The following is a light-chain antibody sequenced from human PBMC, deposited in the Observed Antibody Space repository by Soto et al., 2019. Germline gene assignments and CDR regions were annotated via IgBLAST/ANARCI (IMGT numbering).Light chain of an antibody. J-gene: IGKJ4*01. Sequence: DIQMTQSPSSLSADVGDRVSITCRASQDIGASLHWFQQKPGKAPQLLISSTSALQSGVPSRFSGRGSGAHVTLTISTLLPEDFATYFCLQTYGFPLTFGGGPTV. CDR2: STS. CDR3: LQTYGFPLT. V-gene: IGKV1-39*01. CDR1: QDIGAS.